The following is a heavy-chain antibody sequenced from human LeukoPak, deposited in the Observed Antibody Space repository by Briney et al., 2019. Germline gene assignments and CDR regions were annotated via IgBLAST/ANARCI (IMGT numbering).Heavy chain of an antibody. CDR1: GFTFSSYA. CDR3: AKGGGR. Sequence: GGSLRLSCAASGFTFSSYAMHWVRQAPGKGLEWVAVISYDGSNKYYADSVKGRFTISRDNSKNTLYLQMNSLRAEDTAVYYCAKGGGRWGQGTLVTVSS. CDR2: ISYDGSNK. J-gene: IGHJ4*02. V-gene: IGHV3-30*04. D-gene: IGHD1-26*01.